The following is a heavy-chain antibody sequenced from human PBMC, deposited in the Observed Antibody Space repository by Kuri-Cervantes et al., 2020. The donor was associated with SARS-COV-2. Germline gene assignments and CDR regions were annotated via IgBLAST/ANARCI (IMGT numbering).Heavy chain of an antibody. Sequence: GESLKISCAASGFTVSSNYMSWVRQAPGKGLEWVSVIYSGGSTYYADSVKGRFTISRDNSKNTLYLQMNSLRAEDTAVYHCARVGRYCSGGNCYSSPYSFDYRGQGTLVTVSS. CDR1: GFTVSSNY. J-gene: IGHJ4*02. CDR2: IYSGGST. D-gene: IGHD2-15*01. CDR3: ARVGRYCSGGNCYSSPYSFDY. V-gene: IGHV3-53*01.